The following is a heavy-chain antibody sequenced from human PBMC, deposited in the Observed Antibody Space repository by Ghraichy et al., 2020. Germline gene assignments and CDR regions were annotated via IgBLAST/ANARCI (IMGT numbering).Heavy chain of an antibody. J-gene: IGHJ4*02. Sequence: SETLSLPCTVSGGSISSGGYYWSWIRQHPGKGLEWIGYIYYSGTTYYKPSLKSRVTISVDTSKNQFSLKLSSVTAAVTAGYYCARDSGSWSYYAGPFDYWGQGTLVTVSS. D-gene: IGHD3-10*01. CDR2: IYYSGTT. CDR1: GGSISSGGYY. V-gene: IGHV4-31*03. CDR3: ARDSGSWSYYAGPFDY.